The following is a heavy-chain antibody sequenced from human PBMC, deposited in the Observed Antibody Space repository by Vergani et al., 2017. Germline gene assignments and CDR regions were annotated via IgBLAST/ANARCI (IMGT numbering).Heavy chain of an antibody. CDR1: GGPLSTTDW. J-gene: IGHJ4*02. D-gene: IGHD3-10*01. Sequence: QVQLQESGPGLVKPLGTLSLTCSVSGGPLSTTDWWRWVRQSPERGLEWIGKIGHSGSTYFNASFASRVSMSVDWSVKQFSLYLRSVTAADTAVYYCARNRIGSSYYEYWGQGILVTVSS. CDR2: IGHSGST. CDR3: ARNRIGSSYYEY. V-gene: IGHV4-4*03.